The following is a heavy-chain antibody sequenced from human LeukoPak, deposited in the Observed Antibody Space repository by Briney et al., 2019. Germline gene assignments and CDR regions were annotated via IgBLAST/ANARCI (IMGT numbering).Heavy chain of an antibody. D-gene: IGHD3-22*01. CDR1: GFTFDDYG. J-gene: IGHJ4*02. V-gene: IGHV3-20*04. Sequence: GGSLRLSCAAAGFTFDDYGMSWVRQAPGKGLEWVSGINWNGGSTGYAASVKGRFTISRDNAKYSLYLQMNSLRAEDTALYYCASSYDSSGYLFDYWGQGTLVTVSS. CDR2: INWNGGST. CDR3: ASSYDSSGYLFDY.